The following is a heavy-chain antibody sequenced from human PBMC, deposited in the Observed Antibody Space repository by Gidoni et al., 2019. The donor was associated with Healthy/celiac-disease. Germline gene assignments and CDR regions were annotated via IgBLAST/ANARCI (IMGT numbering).Heavy chain of an antibody. CDR3: ARDPSPEYSSSWYGLN. V-gene: IGHV3-30-3*01. CDR1: GFPFSSYA. J-gene: IGHJ4*02. CDR2: ISYDGSNK. Sequence: QVQLVASGGGVVQPGRSLRLPCAASGFPFSSYAMHWVRQAPGKGLEWVAVISYDGSNKYYADSVKGRFTISRDNSKNTLYLQMNSLRAEDTAVYYCARDPSPEYSSSWYGLNWGQGTLVTVSS. D-gene: IGHD6-13*01.